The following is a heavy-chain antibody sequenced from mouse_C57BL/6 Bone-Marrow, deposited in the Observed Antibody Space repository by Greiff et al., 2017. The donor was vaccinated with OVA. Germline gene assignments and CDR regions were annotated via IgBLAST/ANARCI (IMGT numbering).Heavy chain of an antibody. J-gene: IGHJ4*01. CDR3: TREYYGSFYAMDY. D-gene: IGHD1-1*01. CDR2: IDPETGGT. CDR1: GYTFTDYE. Sequence: VQLQQSGAELVRPGASVTLSCKASGYTFTDYEMHWVKQTPVHGLEWIGAIDPETGGTAYNQKFKGKAILTADKSSSTAYMELRSLTSEDSAVYYCTREYYGSFYAMDYWGQGTSVTVSS. V-gene: IGHV1-15*01.